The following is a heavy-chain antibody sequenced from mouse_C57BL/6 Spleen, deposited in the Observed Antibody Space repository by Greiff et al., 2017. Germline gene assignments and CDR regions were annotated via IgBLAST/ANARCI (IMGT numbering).Heavy chain of an antibody. CDR2: IHPNSGST. V-gene: IGHV1-64*01. J-gene: IGHJ2*01. Sequence: VQLQQSGAELVKPGASVKLSCKASGYTFTSYWMHWVKQRPGQGLEWIGMIHPNSGSTNYNEKFKSKATLTVDKSSSTAYMQLSSLTSEDSAVYYCARRGSKGYFDYWGQGTTLTVSS. CDR3: ARRGSKGYFDY. CDR1: GYTFTSYW. D-gene: IGHD1-1*01.